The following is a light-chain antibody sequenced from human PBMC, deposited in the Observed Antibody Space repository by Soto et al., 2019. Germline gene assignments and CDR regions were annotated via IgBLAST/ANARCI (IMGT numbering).Light chain of an antibody. CDR3: QQYNSYSPLT. Sequence: DIQMTQSPSTVSASVGERVTTTCLASQSISSWLAWYQQKPGKAPKLLIYDASSLESGVPSRFSGSGSGTEFTLTISSLQPDDFATYYCQQYNSYSPLTFGGGTKVDIK. V-gene: IGKV1-5*01. CDR1: QSISSW. J-gene: IGKJ4*01. CDR2: DAS.